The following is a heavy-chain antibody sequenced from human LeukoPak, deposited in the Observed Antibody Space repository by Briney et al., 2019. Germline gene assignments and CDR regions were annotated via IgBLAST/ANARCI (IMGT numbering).Heavy chain of an antibody. D-gene: IGHD3-22*01. CDR2: VYYSGST. CDR1: GGSISSYY. V-gene: IGHV4-59*01. J-gene: IGHJ3*02. CDR3: ARSGLGYYDSSGSLDAFDI. Sequence: SETLSLTCTVSGGSISSYYWSWIRQPPGKGLEWIGYVYYSGSTNYNPSLKSRVTISVDTSKNQFSLKLSSVTAADTAVYYCARSGLGYYDSSGSLDAFDIWGQGQWSPSLQ.